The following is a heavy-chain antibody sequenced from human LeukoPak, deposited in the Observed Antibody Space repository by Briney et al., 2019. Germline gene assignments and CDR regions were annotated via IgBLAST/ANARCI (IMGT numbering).Heavy chain of an antibody. V-gene: IGHV4-39*07. CDR2: IYYSGST. Sequence: SETLSLTCTVSGGSISSSSYYWGWIRQPPGKGLDWIGSIYYSGSTYYNPSLKSRVTISVDTSKNQFSLKLSSVTAADTAVYYCARERRGMTPLDYWGQGTLVTVSS. CDR3: ARERRGMTPLDY. CDR1: GGSISSSSYY. J-gene: IGHJ4*02. D-gene: IGHD2-15*01.